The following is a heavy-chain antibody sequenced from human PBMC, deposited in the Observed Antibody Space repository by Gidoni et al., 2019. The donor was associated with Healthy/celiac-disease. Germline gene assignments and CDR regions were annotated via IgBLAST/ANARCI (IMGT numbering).Heavy chain of an antibody. CDR2: ISWNSGSI. D-gene: IGHD3-3*01. J-gene: IGHJ4*02. CDR3: AKDIEPFGVVIIPQAFDY. V-gene: IGHV3-9*01. CDR1: GFTFDDYS. Sequence: EVQLVESGGGLVQPGRSLRLSCAASGFTFDDYSMHWVRQAPGKGLEWVSGISWNSGSIGYADSVKGRFTISRDNAKNSLYLQMNSLRAEDTALYYCAKDIEPFGVVIIPQAFDYWGQGTLVTVSS.